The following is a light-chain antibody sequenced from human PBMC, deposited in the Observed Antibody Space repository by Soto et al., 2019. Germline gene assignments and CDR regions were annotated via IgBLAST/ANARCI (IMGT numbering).Light chain of an antibody. CDR3: ATRDNSLSRWV. V-gene: IGLV1-47*02. CDR1: SSNIGTNY. Sequence: QSALTQPPSASGTPGQRVTISCSGSSSNIGTNYVYWYKQLPGTAPKLLICCNDQRPSGVPDRLSGSKSGTSASLAISGLRSEDEADYYCATRDNSLSRWVFGGGTKVTVL. CDR2: CND. J-gene: IGLJ3*02.